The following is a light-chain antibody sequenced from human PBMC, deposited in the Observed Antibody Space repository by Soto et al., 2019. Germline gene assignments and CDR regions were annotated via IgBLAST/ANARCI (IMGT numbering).Light chain of an antibody. CDR1: SRDVGGYNY. CDR2: EVS. CDR3: SAYTVSRTYV. J-gene: IGLJ1*01. Sequence: QSALTQPASVSGSPGQSITISCTGTSRDVGGYNYVSWHQQHPGKAPKVIITEVSNRPSGVSYRFSGSKSGNTASLTISGLQGEDEADYYCSAYTVSRTYVFGTGTKLTVL. V-gene: IGLV2-14*01.